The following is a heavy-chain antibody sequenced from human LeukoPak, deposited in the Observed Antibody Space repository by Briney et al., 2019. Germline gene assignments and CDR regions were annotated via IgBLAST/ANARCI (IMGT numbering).Heavy chain of an antibody. CDR2: ISGSGGNT. CDR1: GFTFSSYG. D-gene: IGHD6-19*01. CDR3: AKWRQYSSSDFDY. J-gene: IGHJ4*02. Sequence: GGTLRLSCAASGFTFSSYGMSWVRQAPGKGLEWVSAISGSGGNTYYADSVKGRFTISRDNSKNTLYLQMNSLIAEDTAVYYCAKWRQYSSSDFDYWGQGTLVTVSS. V-gene: IGHV3-23*01.